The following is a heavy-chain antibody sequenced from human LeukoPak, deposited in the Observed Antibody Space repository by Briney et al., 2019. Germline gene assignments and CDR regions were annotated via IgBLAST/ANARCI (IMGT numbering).Heavy chain of an antibody. CDR3: AREGLGARYFDY. V-gene: IGHV3-72*01. J-gene: IGHJ4*02. D-gene: IGHD1-26*01. CDR1: GFTFSDHY. Sequence: GGSLRLSCAASGFTFSDHYMDWVRQAPGKGLEWVGRTRNKANSYTTEYAASVKGRFTISRDDSKNSLYLQMNSLKTEDTAVYHCAREGLGARYFDYWGQGTLVTVSS. CDR2: TRNKANSYTT.